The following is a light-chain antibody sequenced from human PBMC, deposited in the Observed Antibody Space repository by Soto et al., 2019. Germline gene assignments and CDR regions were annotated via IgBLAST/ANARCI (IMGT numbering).Light chain of an antibody. J-gene: IGKJ4*01. CDR3: QQRSTWPA. CDR1: QSVSSY. V-gene: IGKV3-11*01. CDR2: DAS. Sequence: EIVLTQSPATLSLSPGERATLSCRASQSVSSYLAWYQQKPGQAPRLLIYDASNRATGIPARFSGSGSGTDFTLNSSSLDPEDFAVYYCQQRSTWPAFGGGTKVEIK.